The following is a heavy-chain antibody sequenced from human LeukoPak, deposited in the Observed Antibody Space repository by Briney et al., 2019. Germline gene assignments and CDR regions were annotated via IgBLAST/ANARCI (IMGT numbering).Heavy chain of an antibody. J-gene: IGHJ4*02. D-gene: IGHD5-24*01. Sequence: ASVKVSCKASGYTFTSYGISWVRQAPGQGLEWMGIINPSGGSTSYAQKFQGRVTMTRDTSTSTVYMELSSLRSEDTAVYYCARVHRRDGYNYDYWGQGTLVTVSS. CDR1: GYTFTSYG. V-gene: IGHV1-46*01. CDR2: INPSGGST. CDR3: ARVHRRDGYNYDY.